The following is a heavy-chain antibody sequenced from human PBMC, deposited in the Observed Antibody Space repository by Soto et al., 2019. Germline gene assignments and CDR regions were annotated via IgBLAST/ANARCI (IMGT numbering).Heavy chain of an antibody. J-gene: IGHJ3*02. V-gene: IGHV3-33*01. Sequence: QVQLVESGGGVVQPGRSLRLSCAASGFTFSSYGMHWVRQAPGKGLEWVAVIWYDGSNKYYADSVKGRFTIYRDNSKNTLYLQMNSLRAEDTAVYYCARDNPRGYDAFDIWGQGTMVTVSS. CDR1: GFTFSSYG. CDR2: IWYDGSNK. D-gene: IGHD6-25*01. CDR3: ARDNPRGYDAFDI.